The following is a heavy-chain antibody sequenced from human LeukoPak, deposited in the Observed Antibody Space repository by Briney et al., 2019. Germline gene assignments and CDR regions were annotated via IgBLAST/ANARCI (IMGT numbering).Heavy chain of an antibody. Sequence: SETLSLTCAVYGGSFSGYYWSWIRQPPGKGLEWIGEINHSGCTNYNPSLKSRVTISVDTSKNQFSLKLSSVTAADTAVYYCARGRRLLWFGELLFDAFDIWGQGTMVTVSS. V-gene: IGHV4-34*01. D-gene: IGHD3-10*01. CDR1: GGSFSGYY. CDR3: ARGRRLLWFGELLFDAFDI. J-gene: IGHJ3*02. CDR2: INHSGCT.